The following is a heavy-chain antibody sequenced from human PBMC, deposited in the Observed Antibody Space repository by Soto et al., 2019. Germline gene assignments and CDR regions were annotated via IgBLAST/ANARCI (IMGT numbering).Heavy chain of an antibody. V-gene: IGHV3-30*03. CDR1: GFPFTSYG. CDR2: ISYDGSDK. D-gene: IGHD3-10*01. J-gene: IGHJ4*02. Sequence: QVQLVESGGGVVQPGRSLRLSCAASGFPFTSYGMHWVREGPDKGLEWVAIISYDGSDKYYADSVKGRFTISRDNSKNTLYLLMNILRREDTALYYCVGGQYYFDYRGQGTLVIVSS. CDR3: VGGQYYFDY.